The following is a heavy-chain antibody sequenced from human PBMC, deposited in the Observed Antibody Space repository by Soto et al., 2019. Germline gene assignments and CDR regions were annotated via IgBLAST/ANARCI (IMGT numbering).Heavy chain of an antibody. J-gene: IGHJ4*01. CDR3: ARVKLVAVASLFSYYFDS. CDR2: TRQDGGQS. D-gene: IGHD2-8*02. CDR1: GFTLSSYW. Sequence: GGSLRLSCEASGFTLSSYWMSWIRQAPGKGLEWVANTRQDGGQSYLVDSVQGRFTISRDNAKNSLFLQMSSLRAEDTAVYYCARVKLVAVASLFSYYFDSWGQGTLVTVSS. V-gene: IGHV3-7*01.